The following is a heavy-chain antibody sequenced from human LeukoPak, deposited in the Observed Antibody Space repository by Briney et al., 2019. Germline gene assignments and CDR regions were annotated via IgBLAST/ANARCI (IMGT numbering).Heavy chain of an antibody. D-gene: IGHD2-15*01. V-gene: IGHV3-30*03. CDR3: ARADVVAATRRGGPPVDY. CDR1: GFTFSSYG. Sequence: GGSLRLSCAASGFTFSSYGMHWVRQAPGKGLEWVAVISYDGSNKYYADSVKGRFTISRDNSKNTLYLQMNSLRSDDTAVYYCARADVVAATRRGGPPVDYWGQGTLVTVSS. CDR2: ISYDGSNK. J-gene: IGHJ4*02.